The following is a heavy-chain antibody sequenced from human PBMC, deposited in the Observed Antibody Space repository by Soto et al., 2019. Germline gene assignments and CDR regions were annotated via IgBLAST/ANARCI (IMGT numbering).Heavy chain of an antibody. V-gene: IGHV3-30-3*01. Sequence: GGSLRLSCAAAGLNITSYAMHWVRKAPGKGLEWVAVISYDGSNKYYADSVKGRFTISRDNSKNTLYLQMNSLRAEDTAVYYCARGGGWYVWFDPWGQGTLVTVSS. CDR2: ISYDGSNK. CDR1: GLNITSYA. CDR3: ARGGGWYVWFDP. D-gene: IGHD6-19*01. J-gene: IGHJ5*02.